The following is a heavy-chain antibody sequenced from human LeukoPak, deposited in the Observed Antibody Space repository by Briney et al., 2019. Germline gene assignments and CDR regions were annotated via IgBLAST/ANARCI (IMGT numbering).Heavy chain of an antibody. CDR1: GGSISSRY. V-gene: IGHV4-59*08. CDR3: ARQGIDAFDI. CDR2: IYYTGTS. J-gene: IGHJ3*02. Sequence: SETLSLTCTVSGGSISSRYWSWIRHPPGKGLEWIAYIYYTGTSNYNPSLKSRVTISVDTSKNQISLRLSSVTTADTAVYYCARQGIDAFDIWGQGTLVTVSS.